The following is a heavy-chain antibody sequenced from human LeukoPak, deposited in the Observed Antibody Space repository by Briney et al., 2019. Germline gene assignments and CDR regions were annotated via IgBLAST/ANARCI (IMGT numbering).Heavy chain of an antibody. V-gene: IGHV3-21*01. CDR1: GFTFSSYS. D-gene: IGHD6-19*01. CDR3: ARDLKSSSGGREGMDV. Sequence: PGGSLRLSCAASGFTFSSYSMNWVRQAPGKGLEWVSSISSSSSYIYYADSVKGRFTISRDNAKNSLYLQMNSLRAEDTAVYYCARDLKSSSGGREGMDVWGQGTTVTVSS. CDR2: ISSSSSYI. J-gene: IGHJ6*02.